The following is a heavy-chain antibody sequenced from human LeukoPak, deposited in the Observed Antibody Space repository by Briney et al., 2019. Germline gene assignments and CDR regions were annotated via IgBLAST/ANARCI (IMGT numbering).Heavy chain of an antibody. V-gene: IGHV1-2*02. D-gene: IGHD1-26*01. CDR1: GYTFTGYY. J-gene: IGHJ3*02. CDR3: ARAPGSYGENDAFDI. Sequence: GASVKVSCKASGYTFTGYYMHWVRQAPGQGLEWMGWINPNSGGTNYAQKFQGRVTMTRDTSISTAYMELSRLRSDDTAVYYCARAPGSYGENDAFDIWGQGTMVTVSS. CDR2: INPNSGGT.